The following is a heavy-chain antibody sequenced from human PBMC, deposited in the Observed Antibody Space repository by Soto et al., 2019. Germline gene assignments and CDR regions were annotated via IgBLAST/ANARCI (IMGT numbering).Heavy chain of an antibody. V-gene: IGHV1-18*04. CDR1: GYTFTSYH. CDR3: ARRGSSTSFYVY. J-gene: IGHJ4*02. Sequence: GASVKVSCKASGYTFTSYHISWVRQAPGQGLEWMGWISAYNGNTYYTQKLQGRVTMTTDTSTNTAFMELRSLRSDDTAMYYCARRGSSTSFYVYWGQGTLVTVSS. D-gene: IGHD2-2*01. CDR2: ISAYNGNT.